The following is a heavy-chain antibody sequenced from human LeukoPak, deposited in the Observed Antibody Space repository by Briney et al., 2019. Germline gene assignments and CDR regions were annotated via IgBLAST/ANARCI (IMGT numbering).Heavy chain of an antibody. CDR2: IEKDGSEK. J-gene: IGHJ5*02. CDR3: ARDDLHYDFWSGREAGNWFDP. CDR1: GFTFSSYW. V-gene: IGHV3-7*01. D-gene: IGHD3-3*01. Sequence: GGSLRLSCAASGFTFSSYWMSWVRQAPGKGLEWVANIEKDGSEKYYVDSVKGRFTISRDNAKNSLYLQMNSLRAEDTAVYYCARDDLHYDFWSGREAGNWFDPWGQGTLVTVSS.